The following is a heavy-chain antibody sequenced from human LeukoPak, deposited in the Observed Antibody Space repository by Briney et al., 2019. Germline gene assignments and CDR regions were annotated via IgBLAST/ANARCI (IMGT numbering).Heavy chain of an antibody. CDR3: AKGIGNCDKGSGYAGDYFDY. D-gene: IGHD6-19*01. J-gene: IGHJ4*02. Sequence: GGSLRVSCEVSGLKFTSDCMHWVRQAPGKGLEWVAFIRSDGSNVYTLDSVKGRFTVSRDNSKKAMYLDMNILRAEDTAVYHCAKGIGNCDKGSGYAGDYFDYWGQGTLVTVSS. V-gene: IGHV3-30*02. CDR2: IRSDGSNV. CDR1: GLKFTSDC.